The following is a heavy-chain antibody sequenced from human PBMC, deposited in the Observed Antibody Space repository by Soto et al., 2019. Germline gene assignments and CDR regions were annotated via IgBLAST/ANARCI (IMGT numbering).Heavy chain of an antibody. CDR1: GGTFSSYA. Sequence: ASVKVSCKASGGTFSSYAISWVRQAPGQGLEWMGGIIPIFGTANYAQKFQGRVTITADESTSTAYMELSSLRSEDTAVYYCARHFSVTTPALVYYFDYWGQGTLVTVSS. D-gene: IGHD4-17*01. CDR3: ARHFSVTTPALVYYFDY. V-gene: IGHV1-69*13. J-gene: IGHJ4*02. CDR2: IIPIFGTA.